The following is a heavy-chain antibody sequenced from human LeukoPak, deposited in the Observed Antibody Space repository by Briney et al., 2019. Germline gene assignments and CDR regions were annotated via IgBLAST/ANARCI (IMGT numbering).Heavy chain of an antibody. D-gene: IGHD2-15*01. CDR2: IYYSGST. Sequence: SETLSLTCTVSGGSIGSYYWSWIRQPPGKGLEWIGYIYYSGSTNYNPSLKSRVTISVDTSKNQFSLKLTSVTAADTAVYYCARIANCSGGGCLGFDPWGQGTLVTVSS. CDR3: ARIANCSGGGCLGFDP. J-gene: IGHJ5*02. V-gene: IGHV4-59*01. CDR1: GGSIGSYY.